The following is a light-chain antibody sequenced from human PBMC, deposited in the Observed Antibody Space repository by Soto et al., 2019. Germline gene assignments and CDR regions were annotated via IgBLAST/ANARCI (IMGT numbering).Light chain of an antibody. CDR1: SSDVGAHFNY. CDR3: SSWINIDTVV. J-gene: IGLJ2*01. Sequence: QSALTQPASVSGSPGQSITISCTGTSSDVGAHFNYVSWYQQHPGKAPKLMIYDVGNRPSGVSNRFSGSNSGNTASLTISGLKAYDEDDYDCSSWINIDTVVFGTGTKLTVL. CDR2: DVG. V-gene: IGLV2-14*03.